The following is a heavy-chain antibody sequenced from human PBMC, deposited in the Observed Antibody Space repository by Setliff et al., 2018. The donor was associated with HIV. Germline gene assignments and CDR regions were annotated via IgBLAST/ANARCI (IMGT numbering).Heavy chain of an antibody. Sequence: SETLSLTCTVSGGSISSYYWSWIRQPPGKGLEWIGYIYTSGSTNYNPSLKSRVTISVDTSKNQFSLKLSSVTAADTAVYYCARRAPGVGYGPAWYFDYWGQGTLVTVSS. D-gene: IGHD5-18*01. CDR3: ARRAPGVGYGPAWYFDY. J-gene: IGHJ4*02. CDR1: GGSISSYY. V-gene: IGHV4-4*09. CDR2: IYTSGST.